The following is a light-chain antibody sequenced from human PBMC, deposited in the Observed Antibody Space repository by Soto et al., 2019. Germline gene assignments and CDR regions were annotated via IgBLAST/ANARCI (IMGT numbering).Light chain of an antibody. V-gene: IGKV1-5*01. J-gene: IGKJ1*01. Sequence: DIQMTQSPSALSASVGDTVTITCRASQSVSTWLAWYQQKPGKAPKILIYDASSLQSGVPSRFSGSGSGTEFTLTISSLQPDDFATYYCQQYKSFSWTFGQGTKVDIK. CDR2: DAS. CDR3: QQYKSFSWT. CDR1: QSVSTW.